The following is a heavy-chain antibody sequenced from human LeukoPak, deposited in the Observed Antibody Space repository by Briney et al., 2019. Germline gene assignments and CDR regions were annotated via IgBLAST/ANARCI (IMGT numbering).Heavy chain of an antibody. CDR2: ISAYNGNT. CDR3: ARDRYNWNYYYYGMDV. V-gene: IGHV1-18*01. CDR1: GYTFTSYG. D-gene: IGHD1-20*01. Sequence: ASVKVSCKASGYTFTSYGISWMRQAPGQGLEWMGWISAYNGNTNYAQKLQGRVTMTTDTSTSTAYMELRSLRSDDTAVYYCARDRYNWNYYYYGMDVWGQGTTVTVSS. J-gene: IGHJ6*02.